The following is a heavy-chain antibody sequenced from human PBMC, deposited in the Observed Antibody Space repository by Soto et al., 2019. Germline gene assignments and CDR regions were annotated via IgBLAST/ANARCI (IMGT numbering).Heavy chain of an antibody. V-gene: IGHV3-23*01. Sequence: EVQLLESGGDLVQPGGSLRLSCAASGFTFSSYAMSWVRQAPGKGLEWVSGISTSDFTYYADSVKGRFTISRDNSKNTLHLQMNSLRAEDTAVYYCGSAVPSWFDPWGQGTLVTVSS. CDR2: ISTSDFT. CDR3: GSAVPSWFDP. D-gene: IGHD6-19*01. CDR1: GFTFSSYA. J-gene: IGHJ5*02.